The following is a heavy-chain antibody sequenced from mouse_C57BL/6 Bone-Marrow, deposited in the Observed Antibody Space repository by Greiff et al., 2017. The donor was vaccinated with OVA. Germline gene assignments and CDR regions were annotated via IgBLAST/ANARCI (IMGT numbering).Heavy chain of an antibody. CDR2: IWGGGST. V-gene: IGHV2-2*01. CDR1: GFSLTSYG. D-gene: IGHD1-1*01. Sequence: QVQLQQSGPGLVQPSQSLSITCTVSGFSLTSYGVHWVRQSPGKGLEWLGVIWGGGSTDYNAAFISRLSISKDNSKSQVFFKMNSLQADDTAIYYGARNRAVVAHYYAMDYWGQGTSVTVSS. CDR3: ARNRAVVAHYYAMDY. J-gene: IGHJ4*01.